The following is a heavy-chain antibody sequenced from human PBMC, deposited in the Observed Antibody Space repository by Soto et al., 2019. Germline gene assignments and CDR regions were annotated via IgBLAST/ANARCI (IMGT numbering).Heavy chain of an antibody. J-gene: IGHJ6*02. CDR2: MSGSGGMT. CDR3: ARETYYYGMDV. V-gene: IGHV3-23*01. CDR1: GFTFSSYA. Sequence: GGSLRLSCAASGFTFSSYAMNWVRQAPGKALEWVSTMSGSGGMTYYADSVKGRFTISRDNSKNTLYLQMNSLRAEDTAVYYCARETYYYGMDVWGQGTTVTVSS.